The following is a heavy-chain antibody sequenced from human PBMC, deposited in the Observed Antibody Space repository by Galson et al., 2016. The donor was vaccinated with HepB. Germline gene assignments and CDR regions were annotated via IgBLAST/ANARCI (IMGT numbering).Heavy chain of an antibody. D-gene: IGHD1-7*01. CDR3: ARERTSDWNYYFDY. V-gene: IGHV4-61*02. Sequence: TLSLTCTVSGGSISSGSHYWSWIRQPAGKGLEWIGRIYTSGSTNYHPSLKSRVSISIDTSKNQFSLKLSSVTAADTAVYYCARERTSDWNYYFDYWGQGALVTVSS. CDR1: GGSISSGSHY. J-gene: IGHJ4*02. CDR2: IYTSGST.